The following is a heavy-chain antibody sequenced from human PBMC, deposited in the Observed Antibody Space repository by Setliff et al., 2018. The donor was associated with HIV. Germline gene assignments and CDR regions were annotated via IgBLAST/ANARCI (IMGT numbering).Heavy chain of an antibody. CDR3: ARDKGIAVAGRLDY. J-gene: IGHJ4*02. CDR2: ISSSGSTI. Sequence: GGSLRLSCAASGFDFSSHAMSWVRQAPGKGLEWVSYISSSGSTIYYADSVKGRFTISRDNSKNTLYLQMNSLRAEDTAVYYCARDKGIAVAGRLDYWGQGTLVTVSS. V-gene: IGHV3-48*01. D-gene: IGHD6-19*01. CDR1: GFDFSSHA.